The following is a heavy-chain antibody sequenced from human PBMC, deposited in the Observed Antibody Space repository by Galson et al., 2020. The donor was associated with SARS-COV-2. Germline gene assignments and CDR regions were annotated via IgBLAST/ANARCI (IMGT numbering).Heavy chain of an antibody. CDR3: ARARRITIFGVVTNFDY. V-gene: IGHV4-30-4*01. CDR2: IYYSGST. J-gene: IGHJ4*02. D-gene: IGHD3-3*01. Sequence: SGGSISSGDYYWSWIRQPPGKGLEWIGYIYYSGSTYYNPSLKSRVTISVDTSKNQFSLKLSSVTAADTAVYYCARARRITIFGVVTNFDYWGQGTLVTVSS. CDR1: GGSISSGDYY.